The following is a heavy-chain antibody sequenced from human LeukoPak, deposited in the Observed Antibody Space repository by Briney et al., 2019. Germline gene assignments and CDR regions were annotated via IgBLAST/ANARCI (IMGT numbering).Heavy chain of an antibody. CDR3: ATSRRAYYYYYMDV. V-gene: IGHV1-69*05. J-gene: IGHJ6*03. CDR1: GDTFINYA. Sequence: SVKVSCKASGDTFINYAISWVRQAPGQGLEWMGGIIPVFGTTNYAQNFQGRVTITTGESTSTAYMELSSLRSEDTAVYYCATSRRAYYYYYMDVWGKGTTVTVSS. CDR2: IIPVFGTT.